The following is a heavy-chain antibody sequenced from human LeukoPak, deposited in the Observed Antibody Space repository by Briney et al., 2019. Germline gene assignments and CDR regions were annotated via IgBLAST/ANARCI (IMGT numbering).Heavy chain of an antibody. J-gene: IGHJ1*01. Sequence: ALRLSFSGSGFIFGDYVLIWVRQAPGKGVEGVGFIKSKAHGETTQYAASVKRRVTISRDDSKSIAYLQMNSLNSEDTAVYYCPTGPPDYDSSAYYTYFQNWGQGTLVTASS. D-gene: IGHD3-22*01. CDR2: IKSKAHGETT. CDR3: PTGPPDYDSSAYYTYFQN. CDR1: GFIFGDYV. V-gene: IGHV3-49*04.